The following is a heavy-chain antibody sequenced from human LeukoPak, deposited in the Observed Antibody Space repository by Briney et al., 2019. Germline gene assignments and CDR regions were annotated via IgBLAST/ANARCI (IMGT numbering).Heavy chain of an antibody. D-gene: IGHD3-9*01. CDR2: INHSGST. CDR1: GGSFSGYY. CDR3: ARGPPVLRYFDWLSGDAFDI. V-gene: IGHV4-34*01. J-gene: IGHJ3*02. Sequence: PSETLSLTCAVYGGSFSGYYWSWIRQPPGKGLEWIGEINHSGSTNYNPSLKSRVTISVDTSKNQFSLKLSSVTAADTAVYYCARGPPVLRYFDWLSGDAFDIWGQGTMVTVSS.